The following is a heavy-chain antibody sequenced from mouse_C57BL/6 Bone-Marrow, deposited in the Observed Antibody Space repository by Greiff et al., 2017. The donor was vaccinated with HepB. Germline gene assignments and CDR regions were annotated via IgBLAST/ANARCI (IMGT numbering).Heavy chain of an antibody. J-gene: IGHJ1*03. CDR2: IYPGDGDT. CDR1: GYAFSSSW. Sequence: QVQLQQSGPELVKPGASVKISCKASGYAFSSSWMNWVKQRPGKGLEWIGRIYPGDGDTNYNGKFKGKATLTADKSSSTAYMQLSSLTSEDSAIYFCARSYYGSRENWYFDDWGTGTTVTVSS. D-gene: IGHD1-1*01. CDR3: ARSYYGSRENWYFDD. V-gene: IGHV1-82*01.